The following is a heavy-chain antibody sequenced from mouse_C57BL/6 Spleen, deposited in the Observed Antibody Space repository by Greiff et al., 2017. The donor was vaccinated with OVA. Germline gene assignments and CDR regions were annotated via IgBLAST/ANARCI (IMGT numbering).Heavy chain of an antibody. CDR3: ARSSYDDAMDY. D-gene: IGHD1-1*01. CDR1: GFTFSDYG. CDR2: ISSGSSTI. Sequence: EVMLVESGGGLVKPGGSLKLSCAASGFTFSDYGMHWVRQAPEKGLEWVAYISSGSSTIYYADTVKGRFTISRDNAKNTLFLQMTSLRSEDTAMYYCARSSYDDAMDYWGQGTSVTVSS. V-gene: IGHV5-17*01. J-gene: IGHJ4*01.